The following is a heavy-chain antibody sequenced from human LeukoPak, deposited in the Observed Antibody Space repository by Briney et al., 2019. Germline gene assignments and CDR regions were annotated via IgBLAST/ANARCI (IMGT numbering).Heavy chain of an antibody. CDR1: GFSFSNYS. Sequence: PGRSLRLSCAASGFSFSNYSMGWVRQAPGKGLEWVAVLSYEGSNKYYADSVRGRFTISRDTSKNTLFLQMSSLRAEDTAVYYCARVLKSSGWSYSFDNWGQGTLVTVSS. CDR3: ARVLKSSGWSYSFDN. V-gene: IGHV3-30*04. D-gene: IGHD6-19*01. J-gene: IGHJ4*02. CDR2: LSYEGSNK.